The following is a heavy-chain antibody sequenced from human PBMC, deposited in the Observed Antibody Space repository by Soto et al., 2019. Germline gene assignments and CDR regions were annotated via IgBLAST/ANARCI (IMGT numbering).Heavy chain of an antibody. J-gene: IGHJ6*02. CDR2: SFYSGIT. D-gene: IGHD3-10*01. Sequence: QVQLQESGPRLVKPLQTLSLTCTVSGDSINSGDYYWSWIRQPPGRGLEWVGYSFYSGITDYNQSLKSLMTISMDTSKNQFSLRLNSVTAADTAVYFCARWSGVGVAGMDVWGQGTTVSVSS. V-gene: IGHV4-30-4*01. CDR1: GDSINSGDYY. CDR3: ARWSGVGVAGMDV.